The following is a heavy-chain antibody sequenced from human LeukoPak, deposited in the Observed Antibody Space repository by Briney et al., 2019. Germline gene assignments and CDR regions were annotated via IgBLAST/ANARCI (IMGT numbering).Heavy chain of an antibody. V-gene: IGHV3-23*01. CDR3: ARALGSGWYWYYFDY. CDR2: ISGSADTT. J-gene: IGHJ4*02. D-gene: IGHD6-19*01. Sequence: GGSLRLSCAASGFNFNNYAMTWVRRAPGKGLEWVSSISGSADTTYYADSVKGRFTISRDNSKNTLYLQMNSLRAEDTAVYYCARALGSGWYWYYFDYWGQGTLVTVSS. CDR1: GFNFNNYA.